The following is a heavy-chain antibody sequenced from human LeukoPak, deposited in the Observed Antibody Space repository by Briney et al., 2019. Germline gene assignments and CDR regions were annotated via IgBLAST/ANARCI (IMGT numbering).Heavy chain of an antibody. CDR3: ARDVEPGTIFKHYYYYMDV. CDR2: ISAYNGNT. D-gene: IGHD3-9*01. CDR1: GYTFTSYG. Sequence: ASVKVSCKASGYTFTSYGISWVRQAPGQGLEWMGWISAYNGNTNYAQKLQGRVTMTTDTSTSTAYMELRSLRSDDTAVYYCARDVEPGTIFKHYYYYMDVWGKGTTVTVSS. J-gene: IGHJ6*03. V-gene: IGHV1-18*01.